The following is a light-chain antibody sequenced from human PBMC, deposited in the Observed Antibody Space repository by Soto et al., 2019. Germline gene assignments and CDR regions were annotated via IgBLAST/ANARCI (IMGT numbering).Light chain of an antibody. V-gene: IGKV3D-15*01. Sequence: MGIEQARGSMSEPQGERATLSCRASQSVGSDLAWYQQKPGQAPRLVIYDIFTRATGVPTRISGSGSGTEFTLTISSLQSEDFAVYYCPQYNSWPLPFAGGT. J-gene: IGKJ4*01. CDR2: DIF. CDR3: PQYNSWPLP. CDR1: QSVGSD.